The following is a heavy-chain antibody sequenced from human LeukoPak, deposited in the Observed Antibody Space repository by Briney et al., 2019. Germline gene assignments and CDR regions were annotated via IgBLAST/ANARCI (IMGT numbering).Heavy chain of an antibody. CDR2: ISGSGGST. CDR3: AKAILGRAAPDY. V-gene: IGHV3-23*01. J-gene: IGHJ4*02. Sequence: GGSLRLSCEASGFTFSTFAMSWVRQAPGKGLEWVSAISGSGGSTYYADSVKGRFTISRDNSKNTLYLQMNSLRAEDTAVYYCAKAILGRAAPDYWGQGTLVTVSS. CDR1: GFTFSTFA. D-gene: IGHD6-25*01.